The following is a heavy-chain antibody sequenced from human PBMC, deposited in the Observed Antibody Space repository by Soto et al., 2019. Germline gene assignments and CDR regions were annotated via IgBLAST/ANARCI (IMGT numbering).Heavy chain of an antibody. Sequence: PSETLSLTCTVSGGSLSSSSYCWGWIRQPPGKGLEWIGYIYYSGSTYYNPSLKSRVTISVDTSKNQFSLKLSSVTAADTAVYYCAIGRHSDWLFYGWGQGTLVTAPQ. CDR2: IYYSGST. D-gene: IGHD3-9*01. CDR1: GGSLSSSSYC. J-gene: IGHJ4*02. V-gene: IGHV4-39*07. CDR3: AIGRHSDWLFYG.